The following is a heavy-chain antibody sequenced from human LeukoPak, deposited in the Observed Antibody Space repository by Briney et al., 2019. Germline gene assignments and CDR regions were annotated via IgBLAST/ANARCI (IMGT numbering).Heavy chain of an antibody. J-gene: IGHJ4*02. CDR3: ARGRYSGSYLLDY. V-gene: IGHV3-21*01. CDR1: GFTFSSYS. Sequence: SGGSLRLSCAASGFTFSSYSMSWVRQGPGKGLEWVSSISSSSTYKYYAGSVKGRFTISRDNAKNSLYLQMNSLRAEDTALYYCARGRYSGSYLLDYWGQGTLVTVSS. D-gene: IGHD1-26*01. CDR2: ISSSSTYK.